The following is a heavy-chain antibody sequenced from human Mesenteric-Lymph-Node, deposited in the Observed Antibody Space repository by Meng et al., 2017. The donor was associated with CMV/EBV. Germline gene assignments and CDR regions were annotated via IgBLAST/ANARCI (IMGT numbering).Heavy chain of an antibody. V-gene: IGHV4-4*02. CDR2: IYHSGSA. CDR3: ARSASWGGFDY. Sequence: LTCTVSGGSISSTNWWGWVRQPRGKGLEWIGQIYHSGSANDNPALRSRGTISVDKSKNQFSLKLSSGTAADTAVYYCARSASWGGFDYWGQGTLVTVSS. D-gene: IGHD2-21*01. J-gene: IGHJ4*02. CDR1: GGSISSTNW.